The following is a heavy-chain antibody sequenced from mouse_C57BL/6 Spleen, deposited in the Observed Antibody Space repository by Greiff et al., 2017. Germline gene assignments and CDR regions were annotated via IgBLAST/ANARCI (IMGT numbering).Heavy chain of an antibody. CDR3: ARKGYDYEFAD. CDR1: GYTFTGYW. J-gene: IGHJ3*01. CDR2: ILPGSGST. V-gene: IGHV1-9*01. D-gene: IGHD2-4*01. Sequence: QVQLQQSGAELMKPGASVKLSCKATGYTFTGYWIEWVKQRPGHGLEWIGEILPGSGSTYYNEKFKGKATFTADTSSNTAYMQLSSLTTEDSAIYYCARKGYDYEFADWGQGTLVTVSA.